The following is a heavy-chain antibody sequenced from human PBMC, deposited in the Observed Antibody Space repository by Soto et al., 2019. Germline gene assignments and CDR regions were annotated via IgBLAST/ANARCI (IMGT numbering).Heavy chain of an antibody. D-gene: IGHD3-16*01. V-gene: IGHV4-59*01. CDR1: GASFSGYY. Sequence: PSETLSLTCAVYGASFSGYYWSWIRQPPGKGLEWIGYIYYSGGTNYNPPLKSRVTISVDTSKNQFSLKLSSVTAADTAVYYCARRWGYYFDYCGQGTLVTVSS. CDR3: ARRWGYYFDY. CDR2: IYYSGGT. J-gene: IGHJ4*02.